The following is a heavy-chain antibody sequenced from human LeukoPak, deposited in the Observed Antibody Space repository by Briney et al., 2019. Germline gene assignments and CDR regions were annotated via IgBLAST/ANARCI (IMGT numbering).Heavy chain of an antibody. J-gene: IGHJ5*02. V-gene: IGHV2-70*11. CDR1: GFSLSTSGMC. Sequence: SGPTLVNPTQTLTLTCTFSGFSLSTSGMCVSWIRQPPGKALEWLARLDWDGNKYYSTSLETRLTISKDTSENQVVLTMTNMAPVDTATYYYSRVWGRAPPSWGQGTLVTVSS. CDR2: LDWDGNK. CDR3: SRVWGRAPPS. D-gene: IGHD7-27*01.